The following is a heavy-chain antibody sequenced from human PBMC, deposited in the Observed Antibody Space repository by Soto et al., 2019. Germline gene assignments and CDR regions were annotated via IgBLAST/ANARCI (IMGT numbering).Heavy chain of an antibody. D-gene: IGHD3-10*01. CDR3: AGKGAGGDY. CDR2: INHSGST. V-gene: IGHV4-34*01. Sequence: SETLSLTCAVYGGSFSGYYWSWIRQPPGKGLEWIGEINHSGSTNYNPSLKSRVTISVDTSKNQFSLKLSSVTAADTAVYYCAGKGAGGDYWGQGTLVTVSS. J-gene: IGHJ4*02. CDR1: GGSFSGYY.